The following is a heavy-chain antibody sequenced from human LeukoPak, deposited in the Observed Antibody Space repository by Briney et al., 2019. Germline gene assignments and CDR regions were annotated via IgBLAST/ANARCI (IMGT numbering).Heavy chain of an antibody. Sequence: GGSLRLSCAASGFTFSDYWMSWVRQAPGKGLEWVANIKQDGSEKYYVDSVKGRFTISRDNAKNSLYLQMNSLRAEDTAVYYCAREVHSGYDFGSEFDYWGQGTLVTVSS. CDR2: IKQDGSEK. J-gene: IGHJ4*02. D-gene: IGHD5-12*01. CDR1: GFTFSDYW. V-gene: IGHV3-7*01. CDR3: AREVHSGYDFGSEFDY.